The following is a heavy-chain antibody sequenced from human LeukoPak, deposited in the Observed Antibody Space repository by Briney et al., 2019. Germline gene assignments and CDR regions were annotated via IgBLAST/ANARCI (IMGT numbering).Heavy chain of an antibody. CDR3: ARVALWFGSYFDY. V-gene: IGHV3-64*01. Sequence: GGSLRLSCAASGFTFSSYAMHCVRQAPGKGLEYVSAISSNGGSTYYANSVKGRFTISRDNSKNTLYLRMGSLRAEDMALYYCARVALWFGSYFDYWGQGTLVTVSS. CDR1: GFTFSSYA. CDR2: ISSNGGST. J-gene: IGHJ4*02. D-gene: IGHD3-10*01.